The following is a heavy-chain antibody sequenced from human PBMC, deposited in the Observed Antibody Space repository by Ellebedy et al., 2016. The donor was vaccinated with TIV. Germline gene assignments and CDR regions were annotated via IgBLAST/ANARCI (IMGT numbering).Heavy chain of an antibody. V-gene: IGHV3-66*01. CDR3: ARDSTIAGPYYYGMDV. CDR1: GLTVSDSY. D-gene: IGHD5-24*01. J-gene: IGHJ6*02. CDR2: IYSGGNT. Sequence: GESLKISCAASGLTVSDSYMSWVRQAPGKGLEWVSNIYSGGNTYYSDSVKGRFTVSRDTSRNTLYLQMNSLRGDDTAIYYCARDSTIAGPYYYGMDVWGQGTTVTVSS.